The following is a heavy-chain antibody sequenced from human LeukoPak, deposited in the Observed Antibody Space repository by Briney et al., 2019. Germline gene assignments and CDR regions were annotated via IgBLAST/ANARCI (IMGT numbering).Heavy chain of an antibody. CDR2: IHYTGCT. J-gene: IGHJ5*02. CDR1: GYSISSGYY. CDR3: ARGGYYGSGNDFRFDP. D-gene: IGHD3-10*01. V-gene: IGHV4-61*01. Sequence: PSETLSLTCTVSGYSISSGYYWGWIRQPPGKGLECIGYIHYTGCTNYNPSLKSRVTISVETSKNQFSLKLKSVTAADTAVYYCARGGYYGSGNDFRFDPWGQGTLVTVSS.